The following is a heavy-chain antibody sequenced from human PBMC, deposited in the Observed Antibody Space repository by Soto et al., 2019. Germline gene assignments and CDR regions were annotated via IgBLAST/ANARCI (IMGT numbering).Heavy chain of an antibody. Sequence: PSETLSLTCTVSCGSISSYYWSWIRQPPGKGLEWVGYIYYSGSTNYNPSLKSRVTISVDTSKNQFSLKLRYVTAADTAVYYCERGNYYHGSAGYWGQGTLVTLSS. V-gene: IGHV4-59*01. CDR2: IYYSGST. J-gene: IGHJ4*02. D-gene: IGHD3-10*01. CDR3: ERGNYYHGSAGY. CDR1: CGSISSYY.